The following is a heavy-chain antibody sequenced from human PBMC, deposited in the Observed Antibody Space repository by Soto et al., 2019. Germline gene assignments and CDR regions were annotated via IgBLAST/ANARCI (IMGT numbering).Heavy chain of an antibody. J-gene: IGHJ6*02. D-gene: IGHD1-1*01. CDR1: GFTFSSYA. V-gene: IGHV3-30-3*01. CDR3: ARDRLRYNWNDSPYYYYGMDV. CDR2: ISYDGSNK. Sequence: QVQLVESGGGVVQPGRSLRLSCAASGFTFSSYAMHWVRQAPGKGLEWVAVISYDGSNKYYADSVKGRFTISRDNSKNTLYLQMNSLRPEDTAVYYCARDRLRYNWNDSPYYYYGMDVWGQGTTVTVSS.